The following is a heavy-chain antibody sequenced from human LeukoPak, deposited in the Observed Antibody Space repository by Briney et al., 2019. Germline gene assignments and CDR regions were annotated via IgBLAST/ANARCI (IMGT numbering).Heavy chain of an antibody. CDR1: GYTFTSYG. CDR2: ISAYNGNT. Sequence: ASVKVSCKASGYTFTSYGISWVRQAPGQGLEWMGWISAYNGNTNDAQKLQGRVTMTTDTSTSTAYMELRSLRSDDTAVYYCARDLVPPNYYDSSGYYPNFDYWGQGTLVTVSS. D-gene: IGHD3-22*01. V-gene: IGHV1-18*01. J-gene: IGHJ4*02. CDR3: ARDLVPPNYYDSSGYYPNFDY.